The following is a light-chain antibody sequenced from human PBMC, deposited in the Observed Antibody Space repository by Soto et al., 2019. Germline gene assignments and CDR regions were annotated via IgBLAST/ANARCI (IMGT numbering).Light chain of an antibody. V-gene: IGLV2-8*01. J-gene: IGLJ3*02. CDR3: TSYAGSNIWV. Sequence: QSVLTQPPSASGSPGQSVTISCTGTSSDVGAYKYVSWYQQYPGKAPKLMIYEVSRRPSGVPDRFSGSKSGNTASLTVSGLQAEHEADYYCTSYAGSNIWVFGGGTKVTVL. CDR2: EVS. CDR1: SSDVGAYKY.